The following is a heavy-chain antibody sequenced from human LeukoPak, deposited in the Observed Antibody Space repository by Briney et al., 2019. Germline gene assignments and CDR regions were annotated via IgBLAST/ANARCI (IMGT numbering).Heavy chain of an antibody. D-gene: IGHD1-7*01. CDR2: IYPGDSET. Sequence: GESLKISCKGSGYSFTTYWIAWVRQMPGKGLAWMGIIYPGDSETTYSPSFQGQVTISAEKSISTAYLQWSSLKASDTATYYCARLAGTTDGNWFESWGQGTLVTVFS. J-gene: IGHJ5*01. V-gene: IGHV5-51*01. CDR3: ARLAGTTDGNWFES. CDR1: GYSFTTYW.